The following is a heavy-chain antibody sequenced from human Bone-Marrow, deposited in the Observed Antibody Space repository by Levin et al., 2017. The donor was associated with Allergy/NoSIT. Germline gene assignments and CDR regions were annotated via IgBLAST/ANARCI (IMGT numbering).Heavy chain of an antibody. CDR2: TSHDSGNT. Sequence: GGSLRLSCAASGFTFRNYGMTWVRQAPGKGLEWVSVTSHDSGNTYYADSVKGCFTMSRDNSKNTLLLQMDSLRLEDTAVYYCARVGALGPERRTPCDYWGQGTLVTVSS. D-gene: IGHD1-1*01. CDR3: ARVGALGPERRTPCDY. CDR1: GFTFRNYG. V-gene: IGHV3-23*01. J-gene: IGHJ4*02.